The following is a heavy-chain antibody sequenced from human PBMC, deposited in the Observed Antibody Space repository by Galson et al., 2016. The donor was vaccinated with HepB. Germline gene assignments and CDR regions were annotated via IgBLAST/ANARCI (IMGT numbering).Heavy chain of an antibody. CDR1: GYTFRNYG. CDR2: ISAYNGET. J-gene: IGHJ3*01. CDR3: ARVLPLFDL. Sequence: SVKVSCKASGYTFRNYGISWVRQAPGQGLEWMGWISAYNGETNYAQKVQGRVTMTTDTSTSTGYMELRSLRSDDTAVYFCARVLPLFDLWGQGTMVTVSS. V-gene: IGHV1-18*01.